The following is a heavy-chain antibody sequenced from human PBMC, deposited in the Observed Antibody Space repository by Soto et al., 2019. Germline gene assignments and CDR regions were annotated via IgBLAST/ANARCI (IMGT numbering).Heavy chain of an antibody. CDR3: ARGHRLGELSLWVSSSLHYYFDY. Sequence: PSETLSLTCAVYGGSFSGYYWSWIRQPPGKGLEWIGEINHSGSTNYNPSLKSRVTISVDTSKNQFSLKLSSVTAADTAVYYCARGHRLGELSLWVSSSLHYYFDYWGQGTLVTVSS. V-gene: IGHV4-34*01. J-gene: IGHJ4*02. D-gene: IGHD3-16*02. CDR2: INHSGST. CDR1: GGSFSGYY.